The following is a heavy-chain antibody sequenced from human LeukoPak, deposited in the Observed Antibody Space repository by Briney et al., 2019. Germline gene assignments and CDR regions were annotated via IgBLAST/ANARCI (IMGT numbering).Heavy chain of an antibody. J-gene: IGHJ6*02. CDR3: AKDTTLKLLWFGELWSGMDV. CDR2: ISWNSGSI. D-gene: IGHD3-10*01. V-gene: IGHV3-9*01. Sequence: PGRSLRLSCAASGFTFDDYAMHWVRQAPAKGLEWVSGISWNSGSIGYADSAKGRFTISRDNAKNSLYLQMNSLRAEDTALYYCAKDTTLKLLWFGELWSGMDVWGQGTTVTVSS. CDR1: GFTFDDYA.